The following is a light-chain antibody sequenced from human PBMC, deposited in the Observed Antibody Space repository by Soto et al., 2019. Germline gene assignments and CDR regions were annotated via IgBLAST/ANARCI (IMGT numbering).Light chain of an antibody. CDR3: QSYDSSLSALV. CDR1: SSNIGGNYD. Sequence: QAVVTQPPSVSGAPGQRVTISCSGSSSNIGGNYDVHWYQQLPGTAPKLLIYENTIRPSGVPDRFSASKSDTSASLAISGLQPDDEADYYCQSYDSSLSALVFGGGTKLTVL. CDR2: ENT. J-gene: IGLJ3*02. V-gene: IGLV1-40*01.